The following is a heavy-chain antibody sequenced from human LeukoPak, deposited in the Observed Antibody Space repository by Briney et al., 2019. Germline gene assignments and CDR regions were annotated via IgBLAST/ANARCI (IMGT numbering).Heavy chain of an antibody. CDR1: GYTFTDYY. V-gene: IGHV1-2*02. D-gene: IGHD5-18*01. CDR2: INSNTGGT. J-gene: IGHJ6*02. CDR3: AREEVDRADYYYYGMDV. Sequence: ASVKVSCKASGYTFTDYYMRWVRQAPGQGLEWMGWINSNTGGTNYVQKFQGRVTMTRDTSTSTVYMELSSLRSEDTAVYYCAREEVDRADYYYYGMDVWGQGTTVTVSS.